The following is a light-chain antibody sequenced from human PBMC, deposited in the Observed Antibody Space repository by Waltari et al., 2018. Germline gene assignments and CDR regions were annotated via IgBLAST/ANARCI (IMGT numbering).Light chain of an antibody. CDR1: QSVPNN. CDR2: GAS. J-gene: IGKJ4*01. Sequence: EIIMTQSPATLSLSPGERATLSCRASQSVPNNLAWYQQKPGQAPRLLSYGASTRATSIPARISGSGSGTEFTLTISSLQSEDFAFYYCQQYNKWPLTFGGGTKVEIK. V-gene: IGKV3-15*01. CDR3: QQYNKWPLT.